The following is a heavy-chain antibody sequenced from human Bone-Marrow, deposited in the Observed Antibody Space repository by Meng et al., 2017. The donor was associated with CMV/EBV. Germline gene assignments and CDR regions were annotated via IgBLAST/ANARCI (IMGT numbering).Heavy chain of an antibody. Sequence: GESLKISCAASGFTFSSYSMNWVRQAPGKGLEWVSSISSSSSYIYYADSVKGRFTISRDNAKNSLYLQMNSLRAEDTAVYYCARDLYCSSTSCYHYWGQGTLVTVS. V-gene: IGHV3-21*01. CDR1: GFTFSSYS. CDR3: ARDLYCSSTSCYHY. D-gene: IGHD2-2*01. CDR2: ISSSSSYI. J-gene: IGHJ4*02.